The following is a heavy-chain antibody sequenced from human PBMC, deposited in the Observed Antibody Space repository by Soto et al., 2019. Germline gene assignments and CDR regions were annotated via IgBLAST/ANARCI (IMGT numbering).Heavy chain of an antibody. Sequence: GESLKISCAASGFTFSSYAMSWVRQAPGKGLEWVSAISGSGGSTYYADSVKGRFTISRDNSKNTLYLQMNSLRAEDTAVYYCAKETTIFGVVITDYWGQGTLVTVSS. CDR1: GFTFSSYA. CDR3: AKETTIFGVVITDY. V-gene: IGHV3-23*01. J-gene: IGHJ4*02. CDR2: ISGSGGST. D-gene: IGHD3-3*01.